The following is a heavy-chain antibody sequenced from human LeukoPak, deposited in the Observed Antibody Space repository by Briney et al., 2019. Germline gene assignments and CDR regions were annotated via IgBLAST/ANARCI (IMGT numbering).Heavy chain of an antibody. Sequence: TTSETLSLTCTVSGGSISSYYWSWIRQPPGKGLEWIGEINRRGNTNYNPSLKSRVTISIDTSRNQFSLNLSSVTAADTAVYYCARGRAPMGVWGKGTTVTVSS. CDR3: ARGRAPMGV. J-gene: IGHJ6*03. V-gene: IGHV4-34*01. CDR2: INRRGNT. CDR1: GGSISSYY.